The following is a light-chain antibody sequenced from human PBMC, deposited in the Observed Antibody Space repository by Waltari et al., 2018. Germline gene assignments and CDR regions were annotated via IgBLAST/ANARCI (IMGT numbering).Light chain of an antibody. V-gene: IGKV3-20*01. CDR2: GAS. CDR1: QRVSSIY. CDR3: QQYGSSLFT. J-gene: IGKJ4*01. Sequence: EIVLTQSPATLSLSPGERATLSCRASQRVSSIYLAWYQQKPGQAPRLLIYGASSRATVIPDRFSGSGSGTDFTLTISRLGPEDFAVYYCQQYGSSLFTFGGGTKVEIK.